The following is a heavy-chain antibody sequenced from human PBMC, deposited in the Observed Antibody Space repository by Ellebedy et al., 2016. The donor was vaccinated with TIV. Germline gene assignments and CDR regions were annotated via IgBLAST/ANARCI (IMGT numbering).Heavy chain of an antibody. J-gene: IGHJ4*02. CDR2: IYYSGST. D-gene: IGHD3-10*01. CDR1: GGSISSSSSY. Sequence: SETLSLTCTVSGGSISSSSSYWGWIRQPPGKGLEWIGSIYYSGSTYYNPSLKSRVTISVDTSKNQFSLKLSSVTAADTAVYYCARRGVIYFDYWGQGTLVTVSS. CDR3: ARRGVIYFDY. V-gene: IGHV4-39*01.